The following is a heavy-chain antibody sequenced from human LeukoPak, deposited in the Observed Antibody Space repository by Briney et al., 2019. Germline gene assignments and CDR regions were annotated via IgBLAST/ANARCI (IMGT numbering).Heavy chain of an antibody. CDR3: ARDLGGGSSNEEGDY. J-gene: IGHJ4*02. Sequence: GGSLRLSCAASGFTVSSYGMTWVRQAPGKGLQWVSSFSGTGGGTYYADSVKGRFTISRDNSKNTLYLQMNSLRAEDTAVYYCARDLGGGSSNEEGDYWGQGTLVTVSS. CDR2: FSGTGGGT. D-gene: IGHD2-2*01. CDR1: GFTVSSYG. V-gene: IGHV3-23*01.